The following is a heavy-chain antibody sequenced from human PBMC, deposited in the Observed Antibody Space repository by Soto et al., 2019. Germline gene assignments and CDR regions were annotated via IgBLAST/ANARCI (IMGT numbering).Heavy chain of an antibody. CDR1: GFTFSSYG. CDR3: AKDLSYDSIGYGYYYGMDV. D-gene: IGHD3-22*01. CDR2: ISYDGSNK. J-gene: IGHJ6*02. V-gene: IGHV3-30*18. Sequence: ESGGGVVQPGRSLRLSCAASGFTFSSYGMHWVRQAPGKGLEWVAVISYDGSNKYYADSVKGRFTISRDNSKNTLYLQMNSLRAEDTAVYYCAKDLSYDSIGYGYYYGMDVWGQGTTVTVSS.